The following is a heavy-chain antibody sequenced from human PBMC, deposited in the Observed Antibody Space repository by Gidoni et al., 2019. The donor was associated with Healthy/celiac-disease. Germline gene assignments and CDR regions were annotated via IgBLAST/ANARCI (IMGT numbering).Heavy chain of an antibody. Sequence: QRQLQEAGPGRVKPPETRSLPCTVSGGPISSSSYYGGWSRQPPGKGREWIGSIYYSGSTSYTPSLKSRVTLSVDTSKTQFSLKLRSVTAADTAVYSCARDVFTMVRGVIITLNWFDPWGQGTLVTVSS. CDR2: IYYSGST. D-gene: IGHD3-10*01. V-gene: IGHV4-39*07. CDR3: ARDVFTMVRGVIITLNWFDP. J-gene: IGHJ5*02. CDR1: GGPISSSSYY.